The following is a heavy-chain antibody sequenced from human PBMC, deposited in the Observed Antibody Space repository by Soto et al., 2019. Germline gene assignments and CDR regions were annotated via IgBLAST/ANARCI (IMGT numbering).Heavy chain of an antibody. CDR2: ISYDGSNK. J-gene: IGHJ6*02. D-gene: IGHD6-13*01. CDR1: GFTFSSYA. CDR3: ARVGKEQQLYYYYGMDV. Sequence: TGGSLRLSCAASGFTFSSYAMHWVRQAPGKGLEWVAVISYDGSNKYYADSVKGRFTISRDNSKNTLYLQMNSLRAEDTAVYYCARVGKEQQLYYYYGMDVWGQGTTVTVSS. V-gene: IGHV3-30-3*01.